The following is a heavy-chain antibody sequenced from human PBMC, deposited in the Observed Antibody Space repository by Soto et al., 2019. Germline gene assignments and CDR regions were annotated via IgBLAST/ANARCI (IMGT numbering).Heavy chain of an antibody. V-gene: IGHV1-69*06. J-gene: IGHJ4*02. D-gene: IGHD4-17*01. CDR2: IIPIFGTA. CDR1: GGTFSSYA. CDR3: ASGPSTYQYVYGDYVMFSHYFDY. Sequence: QVQLVQSGAEVKKPGSSVKVSCKASGGTFSSYAISWVRQAPGQGLEWMGGIIPIFGTANYAQKFQGRVTITADKSTSTADMELSSLRSEYTAVYYCASGPSTYQYVYGDYVMFSHYFDYCVQGTLVPVSS.